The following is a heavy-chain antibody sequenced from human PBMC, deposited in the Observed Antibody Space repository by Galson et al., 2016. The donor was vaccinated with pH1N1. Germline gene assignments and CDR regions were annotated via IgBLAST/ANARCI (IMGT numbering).Heavy chain of an antibody. J-gene: IGHJ6*02. D-gene: IGHD2-15*01. CDR1: GESISIGGFY. V-gene: IGHV4-31*03. CDR3: AGENIVVGEGWDYGMDV. Sequence: TLSLTCSVSGESISIGGFYWSWVRQHPGKGLEWIGYIFPSGHTSYSPSLKSRVSISVDTSKNQFSLQLSSVTAADTAVYYCAGENIVVGEGWDYGMDVWGQGTTVTVS. CDR2: IFPSGHT.